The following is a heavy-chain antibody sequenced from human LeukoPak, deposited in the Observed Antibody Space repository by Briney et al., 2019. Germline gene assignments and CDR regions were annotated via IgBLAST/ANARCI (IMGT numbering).Heavy chain of an antibody. V-gene: IGHV4-4*02. D-gene: IGHD3-3*01. CDR1: GGSISSSNW. CDR3: ARVREPEFWSGYFSWFDP. CDR2: IYHSGST. Sequence: PSETLSLTCAVSGGSISSSNWWSWVRQPPGKGLEWIGEIYHSGSTNYNPSLKSRVTISVDKSKNQFSLKLSSVTAADTAVYYCARVREPEFWSGYFSWFDPWGQGTLVTVSS. J-gene: IGHJ5*02.